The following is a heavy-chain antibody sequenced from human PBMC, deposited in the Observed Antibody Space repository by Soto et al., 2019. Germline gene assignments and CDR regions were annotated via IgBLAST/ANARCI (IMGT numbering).Heavy chain of an antibody. CDR3: ATLGPARLLAS. Sequence: VASVKVSCKASGYTFTSYGISWVRQAPGQGLEWMGWISAYNGNTNYAQKLQGRVTMTTDTSTSTAYMELRSLRAEDTAVYYCATLGPARLLASWGQGTLVTVSS. CDR2: ISAYNGNT. D-gene: IGHD1-26*01. CDR1: GYTFTSYG. J-gene: IGHJ4*02. V-gene: IGHV1-18*01.